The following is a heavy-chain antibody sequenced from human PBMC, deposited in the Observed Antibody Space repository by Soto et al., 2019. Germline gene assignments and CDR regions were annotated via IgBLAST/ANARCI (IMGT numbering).Heavy chain of an antibody. Sequence: QVQLQESGPGLVKPSETLSLTCTVSGGSISSYYWCWIRQPPGKGLEWIGYIYYSGITNYNPSLRRRVPISVDPSKGQFPRKLSSVPAADTAVYYCARRYGYSFDFWGQGTLVTVSS. V-gene: IGHV4-59*08. CDR3: ARRYGYSFDF. CDR1: GGSISSYY. CDR2: IYYSGIT. D-gene: IGHD1-1*01. J-gene: IGHJ4*02.